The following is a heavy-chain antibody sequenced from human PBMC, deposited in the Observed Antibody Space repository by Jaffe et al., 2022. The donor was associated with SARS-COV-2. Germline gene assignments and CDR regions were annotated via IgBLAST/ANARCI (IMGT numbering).Heavy chain of an antibody. CDR1: GGSISSGGYY. CDR2: IYYSGST. CDR3: AREVSGAPRVVGVRKPSPEKDDAFDI. D-gene: IGHD3-10*02. V-gene: IGHV4-31*03. Sequence: QVQLQESGPGLVKPSQTLSLTCTVSGGSISSGGYYWSWIRQHPGKGLEWIGYIYYSGSTYYNPSLKSRVTISVDTSKNQFSLKLSSVTAADTAVYYCAREVSGAPRVVGVRKPSPEKDDAFDIWGQGTMVTVSS. J-gene: IGHJ3*02.